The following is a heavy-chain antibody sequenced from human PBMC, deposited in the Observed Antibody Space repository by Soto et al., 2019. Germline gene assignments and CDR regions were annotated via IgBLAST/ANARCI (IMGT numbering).Heavy chain of an antibody. CDR3: ARLNPGGYCDY. CDR2: ISSSSSTI. D-gene: IGHD3-10*01. CDR1: GFTFSSYS. Sequence: EVQLVESGGGLVQPGGSLRLSCAASGFTFSSYSMNWVRQAPGKGLEWVSYISSSSSTIYYADSVKGRFTISRDNAKNSLYLQMNSLSAEDTAVYYCARLNPGGYCDYGGQGTLVTVSS. J-gene: IGHJ4*02. V-gene: IGHV3-48*01.